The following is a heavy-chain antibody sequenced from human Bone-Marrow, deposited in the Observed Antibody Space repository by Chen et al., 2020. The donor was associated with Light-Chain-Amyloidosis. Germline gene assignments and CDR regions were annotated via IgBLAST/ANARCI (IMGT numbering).Heavy chain of an antibody. CDR3: ARDHHPPYYDFWSGYKPFGMDV. CDR1: GGTFSSYA. CDR2: IIPIFGPA. D-gene: IGHD3-3*01. V-gene: IGHV1-69*06. J-gene: IGHJ6*02. Sequence: QVQLVQSGAEVKKPGSSVKVSCKASGGTFSSYAISWVRQAPGQGLEWMGGIIPIFGPANYAQKFQGRVTITADKSTSTAYMELSSLRSEDTAVYYCARDHHPPYYDFWSGYKPFGMDVWGQGTTVTVSS.